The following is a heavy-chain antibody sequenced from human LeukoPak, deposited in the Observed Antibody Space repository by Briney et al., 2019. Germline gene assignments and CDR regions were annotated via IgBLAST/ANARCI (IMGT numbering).Heavy chain of an antibody. D-gene: IGHD3-22*01. CDR1: GGSFSGYY. Sequence: SETLSLTCAVYGGSFSGYYWSWIRQPPGKGLEWIGEINHSGSTNYNPSLKSRVTISVDTSKNQFSLKLSSVTAEDTAVYYCARVIDSSGYYLHYWGQGTLVTVSS. CDR3: ARVIDSSGYYLHY. CDR2: INHSGST. V-gene: IGHV4-34*01. J-gene: IGHJ4*02.